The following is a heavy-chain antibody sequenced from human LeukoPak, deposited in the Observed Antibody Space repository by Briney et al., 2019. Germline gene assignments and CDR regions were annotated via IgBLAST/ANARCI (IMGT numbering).Heavy chain of an antibody. Sequence: PGGSLRLSCAASGFTFSTYIMNWVRQAPGKGLEWVSSISSSGIYIHYADSVKGRFTISRDNAKNSLYLQMNSLRDEDTAVYYCARDRMVRGFIIPGQLDYWGQGTLVPVSS. D-gene: IGHD3-10*01. J-gene: IGHJ4*02. CDR1: GFTFSTYI. V-gene: IGHV3-21*01. CDR3: ARDRMVRGFIIPGQLDY. CDR2: ISSSGIYI.